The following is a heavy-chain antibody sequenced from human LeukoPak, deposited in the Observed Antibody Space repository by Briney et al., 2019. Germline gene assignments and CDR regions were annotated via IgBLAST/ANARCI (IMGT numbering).Heavy chain of an antibody. Sequence: SQTLSLTCTVSGGFISSYYWSWIRQPPGKGLEGIGDIYYSGSTNYNPSLKSRVTISVDTSKNQFSLKLSSVTAADTAVYYCARDLCGWPYYMDVWGKGTTVTISS. CDR3: ARDLCGWPYYMDV. CDR1: GGFISSYY. V-gene: IGHV4-59*01. J-gene: IGHJ6*03. D-gene: IGHD1-26*01. CDR2: IYYSGST.